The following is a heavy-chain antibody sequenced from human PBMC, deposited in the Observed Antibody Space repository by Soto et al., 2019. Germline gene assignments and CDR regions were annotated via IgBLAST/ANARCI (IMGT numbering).Heavy chain of an antibody. CDR3: ARDSGYDSYTTYYFDY. CDR1: GGSISSSNW. D-gene: IGHD5-12*01. J-gene: IGHJ4*02. V-gene: IGHV4-4*02. CDR2: IYHSGST. Sequence: PSETLSLTCAVSGGSISSSNWWSWVRQPPGKGLEWIGEIYHSGSTNYNPSLKSRVTISVDKSKNQFSLKLSSVTAADTAVYYCARDSGYDSYTTYYFDYWGQGTLVTVSS.